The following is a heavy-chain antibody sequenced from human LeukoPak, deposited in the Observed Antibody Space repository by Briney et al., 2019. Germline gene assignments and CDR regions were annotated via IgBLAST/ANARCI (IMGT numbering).Heavy chain of an antibody. CDR2: IYYSGST. D-gene: IGHD3-3*01. CDR3: ASYDFWSGYSEVDY. V-gene: IGHV4-30-4*01. CDR1: GGSISSGDYY. J-gene: IGHJ4*02. Sequence: PSETLSLTCTVSGGSISSGDYYWSWIRQPPGKGLEWIGYIYYSGSTYYNPSLKSRVTISVDTSKNQFSLKLSSVTAADTAVYYCASYDFWSGYSEVDYWAREPWSPSPQ.